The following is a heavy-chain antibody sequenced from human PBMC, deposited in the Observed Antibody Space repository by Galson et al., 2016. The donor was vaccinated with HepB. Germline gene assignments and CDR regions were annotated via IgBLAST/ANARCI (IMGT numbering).Heavy chain of an antibody. V-gene: IGHV3-48*04. CDR2: ISSSSSTI. J-gene: IGHJ6*02. CDR3: ARFGGSLGMDV. Sequence: SLRLSCAASGLTFSSYSMNWVRQAPGEGLEWVSYISSSSSTIYYADSVKGRFTISRDNAKNSLYLQMYSLRAEDTAVYYCARFGGSLGMDVWGQGTTVTVSS. D-gene: IGHD2-15*01. CDR1: GLTFSSYS.